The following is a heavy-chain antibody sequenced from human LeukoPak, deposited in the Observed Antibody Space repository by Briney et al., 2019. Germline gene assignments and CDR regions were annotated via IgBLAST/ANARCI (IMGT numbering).Heavy chain of an antibody. D-gene: IGHD2-15*01. J-gene: IGHJ4*02. CDR2: MSSSDDGR. CDR1: GFTLSSYA. CDR3: AKAPVTSCRGAFCYPFDY. V-gene: IGHV3-23*01. Sequence: GGSLRLSCAASGFTLSSYAMSWVRQAPGKGLEWVSAMSSSDDGRYYAASVRGRFTISRDTSRSTLYLQMNSLRAEDAAVYYCAKAPVTSCRGAFCYPFDYWGQGTLVTVSS.